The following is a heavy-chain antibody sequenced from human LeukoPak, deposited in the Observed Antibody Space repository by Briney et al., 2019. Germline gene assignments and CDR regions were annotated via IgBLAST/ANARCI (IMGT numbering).Heavy chain of an antibody. CDR1: GGSISSYY. Sequence: SETLSLTCTVSGGSISSYYWSWIRQPPGKGLEWIGYVYFSGSTSYSPSLTNYNPSLKSRVTISGDTSKNQFSLKLSSVTAADTAVYYCAREGAGREYQLPFDYWGQGTLVTVSS. CDR2: VYFSGSTSYSPSLT. V-gene: IGHV4-59*01. J-gene: IGHJ4*02. D-gene: IGHD2-2*01. CDR3: AREGAGREYQLPFDY.